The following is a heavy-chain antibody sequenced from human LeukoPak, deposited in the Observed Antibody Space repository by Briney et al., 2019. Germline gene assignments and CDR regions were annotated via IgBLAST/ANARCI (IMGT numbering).Heavy chain of an antibody. D-gene: IGHD4-17*01. V-gene: IGHV3-21*01. J-gene: IGHJ5*02. CDR3: ARGDTVTTYSGWFDP. CDR1: GLTFSSYS. Sequence: GGSLRLSCAASGLTFSSYSMNWVRQAPGKGLEWVSSISSSSSYIYYADSVKGRFTISRDNAKNSLYLQMNSLRAEDTAVYYCARGDTVTTYSGWFDPWGQGTLVTVSS. CDR2: ISSSSSYI.